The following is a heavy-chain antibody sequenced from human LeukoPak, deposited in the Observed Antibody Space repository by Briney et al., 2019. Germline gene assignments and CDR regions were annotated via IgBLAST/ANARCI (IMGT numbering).Heavy chain of an antibody. Sequence: SETLSLTYTVSGGSISSGDYYWGWIRQPRGKGLEWIGYIYYSGSTYYNPSLKSRLTISVDTSKNQFSLKLSSVTAADTAVYYCARDQDYDFWSGSQAGHAFDIWGQGTMVTVSS. CDR1: GGSISSGDYY. J-gene: IGHJ3*02. D-gene: IGHD3-3*01. V-gene: IGHV4-30-4*08. CDR3: ARDQDYDFWSGSQAGHAFDI. CDR2: IYYSGST.